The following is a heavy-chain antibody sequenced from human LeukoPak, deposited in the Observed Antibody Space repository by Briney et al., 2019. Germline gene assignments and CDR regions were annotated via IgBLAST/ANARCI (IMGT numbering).Heavy chain of an antibody. CDR1: GGSISSYY. D-gene: IGHD4-17*01. CDR3: ARHALRRNYFDY. Sequence: SETLSLTCTVSGGSISSYYWSWIRQPPGKGLEWIGYIYYSGSTNYNPSLKSRVTISVDTSKNQFSLKLSSVTAADTAVYYCARHALRRNYFDYWGQGTLVTVSS. CDR2: IYYSGST. V-gene: IGHV4-59*08. J-gene: IGHJ4*02.